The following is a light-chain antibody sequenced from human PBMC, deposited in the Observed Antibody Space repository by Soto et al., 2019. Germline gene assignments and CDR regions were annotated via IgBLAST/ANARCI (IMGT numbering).Light chain of an antibody. V-gene: IGLV2-11*01. CDR2: DVS. CDR1: STDVGGYNY. Sequence: QSVLTQPRSVSGSPGQSVTISCTGTSTDVGGYNYVSWYQQHPGKVPKLMLYDVSKRPSGVPDRFSGSKSGNTASLTISGLQAEDEAAYYCCSYAGRDTLYVFGSGTKVTV. J-gene: IGLJ1*01. CDR3: CSYAGRDTLYV.